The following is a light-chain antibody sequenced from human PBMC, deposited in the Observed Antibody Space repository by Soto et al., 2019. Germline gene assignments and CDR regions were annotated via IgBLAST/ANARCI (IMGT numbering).Light chain of an antibody. CDR1: QSVSSSY. V-gene: IGKV3-20*01. J-gene: IGKJ1*01. CDR2: RAS. Sequence: EIVLTQSPGTLSLSPGERATLSCRASQSVSSSYLAWYQQKPGQAPRLLIYRASSRATGIPDRFSGSGSGTDFTLTISRLEPEDFAVYYCQQYGSYWTFGQGTKVEMK. CDR3: QQYGSYWT.